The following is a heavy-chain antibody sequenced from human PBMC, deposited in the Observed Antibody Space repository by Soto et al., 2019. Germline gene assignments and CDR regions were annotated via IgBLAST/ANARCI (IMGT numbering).Heavy chain of an antibody. J-gene: IGHJ4*02. D-gene: IGHD2-2*02. Sequence: QVQLVQSGAEVKKPGSSVKVSCKAAGGTFSGYAISWVRQAPGHGLEWMGDILPMFGTSNYAQKVQGRVTITGDEGTSTAYMELSRLRSADTAVSYCARGSCSSTSCYKEYYFDLCGQGTLVTVSS. CDR3: ARGSCSSTSCYKEYYFDL. CDR2: ILPMFGTS. V-gene: IGHV1-69*01. CDR1: GGTFSGYA.